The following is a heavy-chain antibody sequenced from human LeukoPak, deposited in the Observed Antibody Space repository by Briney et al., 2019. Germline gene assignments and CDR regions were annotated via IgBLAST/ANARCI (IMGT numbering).Heavy chain of an antibody. J-gene: IGHJ4*02. V-gene: IGHV4-39*01. CDR1: GGSISSSSYY. CDR2: IYYSGST. D-gene: IGHD3-22*01. Sequence: SETLSLTCTVSGGSISSSSYYWGWIRQPPGKGLEWIGTIYYSGSTYYSPSLKSRVTISVDTSKNQFSLKLSSVTAADTAVYYCARHYYYDSSGYYYHFDYWGQGTLVTVSS. CDR3: ARHYYYDSSGYYYHFDY.